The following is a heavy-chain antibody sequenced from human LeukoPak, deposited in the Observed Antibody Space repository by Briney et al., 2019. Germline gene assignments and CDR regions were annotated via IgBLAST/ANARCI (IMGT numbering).Heavy chain of an antibody. CDR3: ARDGSYDSSGYYVASDI. CDR2: INPNSGGT. J-gene: IGHJ3*02. V-gene: IGHV1-2*02. D-gene: IGHD3-22*01. Sequence: GASVKVSCKASGYTFTGYYMHWVRQAPGQGLEWMGWINPNSGGTNYAQKFQGRVTMTRDTSISTAYMELSRLRSDDTAVYYCARDGSYDSSGYYVASDIWGQGTMVTVSS. CDR1: GYTFTGYY.